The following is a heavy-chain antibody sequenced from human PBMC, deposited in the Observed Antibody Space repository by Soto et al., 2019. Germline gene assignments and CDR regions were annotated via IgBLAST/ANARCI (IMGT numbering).Heavy chain of an antibody. CDR3: ARKRGTGTTRFDY. D-gene: IGHD1-7*01. CDR1: GGSVSSGNYY. J-gene: IGHJ4*02. CDR2: IFHTGTT. V-gene: IGHV4-61*01. Sequence: PSETLSLTCTVSGGSVSSGNYYWSWIRQPPGKGQEWIGYIFHTGTTNYNPSLKSRVTISLDTSKNQLSLKLSSVTPADTALYYCARKRGTGTTRFDYWGQGTLVTVSS.